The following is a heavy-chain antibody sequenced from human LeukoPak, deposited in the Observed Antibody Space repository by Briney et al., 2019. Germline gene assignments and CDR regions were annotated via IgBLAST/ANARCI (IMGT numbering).Heavy chain of an antibody. J-gene: IGHJ4*02. Sequence: PSGGSLRLSCVASGFTFSKHPMSWVRQAPGNGLELVSAINERGDITKYADSVMRRFTITRDNSKNTLYLQMNSLRAEDTAVYYCARGDDISPGRVLEYWGRGTLVTVSS. CDR1: GFTFSKHP. D-gene: IGHD3-9*01. CDR3: ARGDDISPGRVLEY. CDR2: INERGDIT. V-gene: IGHV3-23*01.